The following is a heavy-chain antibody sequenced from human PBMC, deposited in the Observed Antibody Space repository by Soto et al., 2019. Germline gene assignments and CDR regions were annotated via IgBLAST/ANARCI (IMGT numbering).Heavy chain of an antibody. V-gene: IGHV3-33*01. CDR1: GFTFSSYG. CDR2: IWYDGSNK. D-gene: IGHD6-6*01. Sequence: GGSLRLSCAASGFTFSSYGMHWVRQAPGKGLEWVAVIWYDGSNKYYADSVKGRFTISRDNSKNMLYLQMNSLRAEDTAVYYCARDPGEYSSSSEGSYYFDYWGQGTLVTVSS. J-gene: IGHJ4*02. CDR3: ARDPGEYSSSSEGSYYFDY.